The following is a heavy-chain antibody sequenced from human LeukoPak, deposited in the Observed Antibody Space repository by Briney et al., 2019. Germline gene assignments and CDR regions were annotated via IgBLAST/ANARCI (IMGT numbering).Heavy chain of an antibody. CDR2: ISGGGGST. CDR3: AKDFGYCSSTSCYSWFDP. V-gene: IGHV3-23*01. D-gene: IGHD2-2*03. CDR1: GFTFSSYA. Sequence: GGSLRLSCAASGFTFSSYAMSWVRQAPGKGLEWVSTISGGGGSTYYVDSVKGRFTISRDNSKNTLYLQMNSLRAEDTAVYYCAKDFGYCSSTSCYSWFDPWGQGTLVTVSS. J-gene: IGHJ5*02.